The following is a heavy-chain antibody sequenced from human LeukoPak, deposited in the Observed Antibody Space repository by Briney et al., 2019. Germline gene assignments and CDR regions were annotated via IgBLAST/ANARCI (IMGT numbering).Heavy chain of an antibody. J-gene: IGHJ4*02. CDR3: ARAPWSGYLNYFDY. CDR2: IYTSGST. D-gene: IGHD3-3*01. V-gene: IGHV4-61*02. Sequence: SETLSLTCTVSGGSISSSSYYWSWIRQPAGKGLEWIGRIYTSGSTNYNPSLKSRVTISVDTSKNQFSLKLSSVTAADTAVYYCARAPWSGYLNYFDYWGQGTLVTVSS. CDR1: GGSISSSSYY.